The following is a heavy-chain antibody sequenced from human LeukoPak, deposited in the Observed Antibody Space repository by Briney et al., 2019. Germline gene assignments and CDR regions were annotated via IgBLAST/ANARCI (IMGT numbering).Heavy chain of an antibody. CDR2: ITGQGSHK. Sequence: PGGSLRLSCTASGFTFSYYTMNWVRQAPGKGLEWASSITGQGSHKYYADSLKGRFTVSRDNPKSSLYLQMNTLRVEDTAVYYCARESDLGEAFDYWGQGILVTVSS. CDR1: GFTFSYYT. CDR3: ARESDLGEAFDY. J-gene: IGHJ4*02. D-gene: IGHD3-16*01. V-gene: IGHV3-21*06.